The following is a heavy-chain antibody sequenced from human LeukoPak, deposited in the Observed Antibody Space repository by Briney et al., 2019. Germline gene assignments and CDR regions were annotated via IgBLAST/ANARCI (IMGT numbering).Heavy chain of an antibody. J-gene: IGHJ6*03. CDR1: GFTFSAYE. V-gene: IGHV3-48*03. CDR3: AKCILTGYYKGYMDV. CDR2: ICSSGSTV. Sequence: PGGSLRLSCAASGFTFSAYEMNWVRQAPGKGLEWVSYICSSGSTVYYADSVKGRFTISRDNSKNTLYLQMNSLRAEDTAVYYCAKCILTGYYKGYMDVWGKGTTVTISS. D-gene: IGHD3-9*01.